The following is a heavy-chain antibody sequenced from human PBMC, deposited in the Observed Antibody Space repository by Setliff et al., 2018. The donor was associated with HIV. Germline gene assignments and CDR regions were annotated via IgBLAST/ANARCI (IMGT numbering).Heavy chain of an antibody. D-gene: IGHD2-2*01. CDR2: IKQDGSEK. CDR1: GFTFSDYW. CDR3: ARGRRVSSNYYYYYYMDV. V-gene: IGHV3-7*03. Sequence: GESLRLSCAASGFTFSDYWMTWVRQAPGEGLEWVANIKQDGSEKYCVDSVKGRFTISRDNAKNSLYLQMNSLGAEDTAVYYCARGRRVSSNYYYYYYMDVWGKGTTVTVSS. J-gene: IGHJ6*03.